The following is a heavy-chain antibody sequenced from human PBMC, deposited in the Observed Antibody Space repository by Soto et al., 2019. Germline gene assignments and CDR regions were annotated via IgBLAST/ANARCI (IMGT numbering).Heavy chain of an antibody. CDR3: ARTTRYCSGGRCYYSDY. Sequence: QVQLVQSGAEVKKPGSSVKVSCKASGGTFSNYAINWVRQAPGQGLEWMGGIIPIFGTSNYAQKFQGRVTITADESTSTPYMDLNSLRSEDTAVYYCARTTRYCSGGRCYYSDYWGQGTQVTVSS. V-gene: IGHV1-69*01. CDR2: IIPIFGTS. CDR1: GGTFSNYA. D-gene: IGHD2-15*01. J-gene: IGHJ4*02.